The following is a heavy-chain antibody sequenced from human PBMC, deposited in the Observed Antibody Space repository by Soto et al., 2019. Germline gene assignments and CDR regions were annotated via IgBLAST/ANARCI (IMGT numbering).Heavy chain of an antibody. J-gene: IGHJ4*02. D-gene: IGHD3-22*01. CDR3: AREEVKYYDSSGYYYY. CDR2: IYYSGST. V-gene: IGHV4-59*01. Sequence: PSETLSLTCTVSGGSISSYYWSWIRQPPGKGLEWIGYIYYSGSTNYNPSLKSRVTISVDTSKNQFSLKLSSVTAADTAVYYCAREEVKYYDSSGYYYYWGQGTLVTVSS. CDR1: GGSISSYY.